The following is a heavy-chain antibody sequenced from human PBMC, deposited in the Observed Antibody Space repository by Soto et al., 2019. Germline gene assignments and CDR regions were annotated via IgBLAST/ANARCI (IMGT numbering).Heavy chain of an antibody. D-gene: IGHD6-19*01. V-gene: IGHV3-49*03. Sequence: LRLSCTASGFTFGDYAMSWFRQAPGKGLEWVGFIRSKAYGGTTEYAASVKGRFTISRDDSKSIAYLQMNSLKTEDTAVYYCTREAAVAVTGWFDPWGQGTLVTAPQ. J-gene: IGHJ5*02. CDR3: TREAAVAVTGWFDP. CDR1: GFTFGDYA. CDR2: IRSKAYGGTT.